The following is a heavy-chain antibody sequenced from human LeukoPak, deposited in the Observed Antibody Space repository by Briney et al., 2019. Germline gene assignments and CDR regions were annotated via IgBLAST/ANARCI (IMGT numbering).Heavy chain of an antibody. CDR1: GYTFTSYG. Sequence: EASVKVSCKASGYTFTSYGISWVRQAPGQGLEWMGWISAYNGNTNYAQKLQGRVTITADESTSTAYMELSSLRSEDTAVYYCARVREDGYDSFYFDYWGQGTLVTVSS. V-gene: IGHV1-18*01. CDR3: ARVREDGYDSFYFDY. J-gene: IGHJ4*02. CDR2: ISAYNGNT. D-gene: IGHD5-24*01.